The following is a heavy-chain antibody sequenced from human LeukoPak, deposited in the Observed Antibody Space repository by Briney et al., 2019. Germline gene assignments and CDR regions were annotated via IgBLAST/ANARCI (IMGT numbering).Heavy chain of an antibody. V-gene: IGHV3-74*01. CDR3: AKQRYGGEDY. CDR2: INSDGSST. J-gene: IGHJ4*02. D-gene: IGHD3-16*01. Sequence: QTGGSLRLSCAASGFTFSGYWMHWVRQAPGKGLVWVSRINSDGSSTSYADSVKGRFTISRDNAKNSLYLQMNSLRAEDTAVYYCAKQRYGGEDYWGQGTLVTVSS. CDR1: GFTFSGYW.